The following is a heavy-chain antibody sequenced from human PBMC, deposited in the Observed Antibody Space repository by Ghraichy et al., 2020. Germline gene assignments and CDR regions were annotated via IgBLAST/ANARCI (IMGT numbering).Heavy chain of an antibody. Sequence: GGSLRLSGEASGLTLAPFYIHGVGCGPGKGLKWVALIRDDGNEEYYADSVKGRFSISRDNSQNTLFVEMNSLRVDDTAVYYCAREGYYDSVRQRGAFDIWGQGTMVFVSS. V-gene: IGHV3-30*02. CDR2: IRDDGNEE. J-gene: IGHJ3*02. CDR3: AREGYYDSVRQRGAFDI. CDR1: GLTLAPFY. D-gene: IGHD3-16*01.